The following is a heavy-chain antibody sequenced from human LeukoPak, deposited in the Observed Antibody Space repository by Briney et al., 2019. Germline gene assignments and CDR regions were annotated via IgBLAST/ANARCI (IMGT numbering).Heavy chain of an antibody. CDR2: ISADGGST. Sequence: GGSLRLSCVASGLNFDDSAMHWVRQAPGKGLEWVSLISADGGSTFSADSVKGRFSISRDDSKNSLYLQMNSLRSEDTAMYYCAKESGKFDYWGQGTLVAVSS. CDR1: GLNFDDSA. CDR3: AKESGKFDY. V-gene: IGHV3-43*02. J-gene: IGHJ4*02.